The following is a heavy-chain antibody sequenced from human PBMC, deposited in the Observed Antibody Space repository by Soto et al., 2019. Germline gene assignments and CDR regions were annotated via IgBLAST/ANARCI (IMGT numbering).Heavy chain of an antibody. D-gene: IGHD2-2*01. V-gene: IGHV1-69*01. CDR3: ARSQGSSTSLEIYYYYYYGMDV. CDR1: GGTFSSYA. CDR2: IIPISGTA. J-gene: IGHJ6*02. Sequence: VQLVQSGAEVKKPGSSVKVSCKASGGTFSSYAISWVRQAPGQGLEWMGGIIPISGTANYAQKFQGRVTITADESTSTAYMELSSLRSEVTAVYYCARSQGSSTSLEIYYYYYYGMDVWGQGTTVTVSS.